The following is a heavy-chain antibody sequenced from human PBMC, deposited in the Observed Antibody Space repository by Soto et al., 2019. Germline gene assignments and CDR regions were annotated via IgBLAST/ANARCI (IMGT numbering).Heavy chain of an antibody. D-gene: IGHD4-17*01. J-gene: IGHJ4*02. Sequence: GSLRRSCPASGVSFSNNYMSWVRQAPGKGLEWVSLIYSGGNTLYADSVRGRFTISRDGSKNTLYLQMNSLRAEDTDVYYCTSDHYADSHWGQGTLVTVSS. V-gene: IGHV3-53*01. CDR1: GVSFSNNY. CDR3: TSDHYADSH. CDR2: IYSGGNT.